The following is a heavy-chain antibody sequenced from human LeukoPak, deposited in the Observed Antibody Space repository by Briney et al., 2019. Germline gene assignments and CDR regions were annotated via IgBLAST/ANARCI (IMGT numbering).Heavy chain of an antibody. CDR2: INPNSGGT. D-gene: IGHD3-3*01. J-gene: IGHJ4*02. CDR1: GYTFTGYY. CDR3: ARENVLRFLEWLFNY. V-gene: IGHV1-2*02. Sequence: ASVKVSCKASGYTFTGYYMHWVRQAPGQGLEWMGWINPNSGGTNYAQKFQGRVTMTRDTSISTAYMELSRLRSDDTAVYYCARENVLRFLEWLFNYWGQGTLVTVSS.